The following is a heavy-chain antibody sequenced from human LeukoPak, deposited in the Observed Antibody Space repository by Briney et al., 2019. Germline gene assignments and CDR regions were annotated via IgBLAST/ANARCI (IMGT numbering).Heavy chain of an antibody. D-gene: IGHD2-2*01. CDR2: IYYSGST. V-gene: IGHV4-59*01. CDR1: GGSISSYY. J-gene: IGHJ6*03. CDR3: AGIVVDYMDV. Sequence: PSETLSLTCTVSGGSISSYYWSWIRQPPGKGLEWIGYIYYSGSTNYNPSLKSRVTISVDTSKNQFSLKLSSVTAADAAVYYCAGIVVDYMDVWGKGTTVTASS.